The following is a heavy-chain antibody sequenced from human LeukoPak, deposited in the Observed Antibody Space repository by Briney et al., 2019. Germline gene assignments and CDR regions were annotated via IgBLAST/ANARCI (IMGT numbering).Heavy chain of an antibody. D-gene: IGHD2-21*02. CDR1: GFTFSSYA. CDR3: AKMTSAGDALDY. CDR2: ISGSSGST. V-gene: IGHV3-23*01. Sequence: PGGSLRLSCAASGFTFSSYAMSWVRQAPGKGLEWVSAISGSSGSTYYADSVKGRFTISRDNSKNTLYLQMNSLRAEDTAVYYCAKMTSAGDALDYWGQGTLVTVSS. J-gene: IGHJ4*02.